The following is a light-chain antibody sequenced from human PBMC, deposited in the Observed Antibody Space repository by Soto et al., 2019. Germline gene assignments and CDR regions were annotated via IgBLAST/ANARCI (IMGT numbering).Light chain of an antibody. Sequence: EIVLTQSPGTLSLSPGERATLSCRASQSVSSSYLAWYQQKPGQAPRLRIYGASSRATGIPDRFSGSGSGTDFTVTISRLEREDFAVYYCQQYGSSALTFGGGTKVEIK. J-gene: IGKJ4*01. CDR1: QSVSSSY. CDR3: QQYGSSALT. CDR2: GAS. V-gene: IGKV3-20*01.